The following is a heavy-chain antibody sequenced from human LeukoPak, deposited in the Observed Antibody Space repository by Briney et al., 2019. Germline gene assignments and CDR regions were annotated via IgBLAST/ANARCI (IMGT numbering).Heavy chain of an antibody. CDR3: ARGRKYTSGYRVTELGSGYSDY. V-gene: IGHV3-21*01. CDR1: GFTFSTYS. CDR2: ISSSSTYI. J-gene: IGHJ4*02. D-gene: IGHD5-18*01. Sequence: GGSLRLSCAASGFTFSTYSMNWVRQAPGKGLEWVSSISSSSTYIYYADSVQGRFTISRDNAKNSLYLQMNTLRAEDTAVYYCARGRKYTSGYRVTELGSGYSDYWGQGTLVTVSS.